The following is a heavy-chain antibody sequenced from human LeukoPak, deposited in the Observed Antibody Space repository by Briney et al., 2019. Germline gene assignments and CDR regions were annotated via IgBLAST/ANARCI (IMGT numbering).Heavy chain of an antibody. D-gene: IGHD2-2*01. CDR1: GGSISSYY. Sequence: PSETLSLTCTVSGGSISSYYWSWIRQPPGKGLEWLGYIYYSGSTNYNPSLKSRVTISVDTSKNQFSLKLSSVTAADTAVYYCARDGGYCSSTSCRNWFDPWGQGTLVTVSS. CDR3: ARDGGYCSSTSCRNWFDP. CDR2: IYYSGST. V-gene: IGHV4-59*01. J-gene: IGHJ5*02.